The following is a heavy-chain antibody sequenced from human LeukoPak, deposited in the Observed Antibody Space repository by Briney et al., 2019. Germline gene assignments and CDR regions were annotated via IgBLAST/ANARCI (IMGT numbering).Heavy chain of an antibody. CDR3: AKGPDYDILTPIDY. D-gene: IGHD3-9*01. V-gene: IGHV3-9*03. Sequence: GGSLRLSCVGSGFTFDDYAMHWVRQAPGKGLEWVSGISWNSGRRGYADSVKGRFTISRDNAKTSLYLQMNSLRAEDMALYYCAKGPDYDILTPIDYWGQGTLVSVSS. CDR1: GFTFDDYA. CDR2: ISWNSGRR. J-gene: IGHJ4*02.